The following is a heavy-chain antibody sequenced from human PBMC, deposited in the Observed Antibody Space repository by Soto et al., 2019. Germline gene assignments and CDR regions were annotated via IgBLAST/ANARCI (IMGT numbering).Heavy chain of an antibody. D-gene: IGHD3-3*01. CDR1: GFTFSSYA. J-gene: IGHJ6*03. V-gene: IGHV3-23*01. CDR2: ISGSGGST. Sequence: PGGSLRLSCAASGFTFSSYAMSWVRQAPGKGLEWVSAISGSGGSTYYADSVKGRFTISRDNSKNTPYLQMNSLRAEDTAVYYCARASRITIFGMLIHNYYYYMDVRGKGTTVTVSS. CDR3: ARASRITIFGMLIHNYYYYMDV.